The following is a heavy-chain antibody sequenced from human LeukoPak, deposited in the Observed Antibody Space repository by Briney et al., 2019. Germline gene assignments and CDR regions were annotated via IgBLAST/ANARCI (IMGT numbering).Heavy chain of an antibody. J-gene: IGHJ3*02. D-gene: IGHD3-3*01. V-gene: IGHV4-30-2*01. CDR2: IYHSGST. CDR1: GGSISSGTFS. Sequence: SQTLSLTCAVSGGSISSGTFSWSWSRQPPGKGLEWIGYIYHSGSTYYNPSLKSRVTISVDTSKNQFSLKLSSVTAADTAVYYCARGVLRFLEWLSHAFDIWGQGTMVTVSS. CDR3: ARGVLRFLEWLSHAFDI.